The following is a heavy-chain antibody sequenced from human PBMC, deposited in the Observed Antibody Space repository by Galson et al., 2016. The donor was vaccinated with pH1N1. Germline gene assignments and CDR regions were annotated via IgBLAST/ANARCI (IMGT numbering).Heavy chain of an antibody. CDR1: GYTFTAHY. J-gene: IGHJ4*02. V-gene: IGHV1-2*02. D-gene: IGHD4/OR15-4a*01. Sequence: SVKVSCKASGYTFTAHYIHWVRQARGQGLERMGWVNTDNGGTKFAAKFQGRVTMSRDRANTTAYMALGSLRSDDTAIYYCAKGAGANYSVDDWGQGTLVIVSS. CDR3: AKGAGANYSVDD. CDR2: VNTDNGGT.